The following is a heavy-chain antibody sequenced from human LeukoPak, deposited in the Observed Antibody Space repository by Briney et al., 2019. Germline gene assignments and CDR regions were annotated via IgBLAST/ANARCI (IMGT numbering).Heavy chain of an antibody. CDR2: IYDSGST. D-gene: IGHD3-3*01. CDR3: ARGRWYDFWSGYQYWFDP. Sequence: SETLSLTCTVSGGSIRSSYYYWGWIRQPPGKGLEWIGSIYDSGSTYYNPSLKSRVTISVDTSKNQFSLKLNSVTAADTAVYYCARGRWYDFWSGYQYWFDPWGQGTLVTVSS. V-gene: IGHV4-39*01. J-gene: IGHJ5*02. CDR1: GGSIRSSYYY.